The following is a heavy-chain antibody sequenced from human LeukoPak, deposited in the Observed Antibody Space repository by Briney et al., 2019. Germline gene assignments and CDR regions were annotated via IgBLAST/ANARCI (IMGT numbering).Heavy chain of an antibody. J-gene: IGHJ6*03. Sequence: GASVKVSCKASGGTFSSHAIAWVRQAPGQGPEWMGGIIPISGTADYAQKFQGRVTITTDQSTSTAYMELSSLTSDDTAVYYCVRGLQYQLLKALRYYYMDVWGEGTTVTVSS. CDR1: GGTFSSHA. D-gene: IGHD2-2*01. V-gene: IGHV1-69*05. CDR3: VRGLQYQLLKALRYYYMDV. CDR2: IIPISGTA.